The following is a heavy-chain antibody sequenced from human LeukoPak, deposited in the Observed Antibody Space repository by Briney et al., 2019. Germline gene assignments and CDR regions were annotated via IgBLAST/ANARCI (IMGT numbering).Heavy chain of an antibody. J-gene: IGHJ6*03. D-gene: IGHD1-26*01. V-gene: IGHV3-9*01. CDR3: ARGPRAPVGFYMDV. Sequence: PGGSLRLSCAASGFTFEDYAMHWVRQAPGKGLEWVAAISWNSGSIGYADSVKGRFTISRDNAKNSLYLQMNSLRVEDTAFYYCARGPRAPVGFYMDVWGKGTTVTVSS. CDR2: ISWNSGSI. CDR1: GFTFEDYA.